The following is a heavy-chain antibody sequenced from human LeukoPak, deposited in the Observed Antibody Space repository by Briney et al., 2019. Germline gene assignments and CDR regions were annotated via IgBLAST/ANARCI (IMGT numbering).Heavy chain of an antibody. J-gene: IGHJ4*02. V-gene: IGHV3-21*01. D-gene: IGHD6-19*01. CDR1: GFTFSSYS. Sequence: GGSLRLSCAASGFTFSSYSMNWVRQAPGKGLEWVSSISSSSSYIYYADSVKGRFTISRDNAKNSLYPQMNSLRAEDTAVYYCARDISSGWYDDWGQGTLVTVSS. CDR2: ISSSSSYI. CDR3: ARDISSGWYDD.